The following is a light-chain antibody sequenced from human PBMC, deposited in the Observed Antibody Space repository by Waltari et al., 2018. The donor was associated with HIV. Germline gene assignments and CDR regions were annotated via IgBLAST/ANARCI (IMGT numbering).Light chain of an antibody. CDR3: HQYNNWPLT. J-gene: IGKJ4*01. V-gene: IGKV3-15*01. Sequence: VMTQSPATLSVSPGEGATISCRASHSVRSHVAWYQQKPGQAPRLLIYAASTRATDLPARFSGSGSGTEFTLTITSLQSEDFALYFCHQYNNWPLTFGGGTKVEIK. CDR1: HSVRSH. CDR2: AAS.